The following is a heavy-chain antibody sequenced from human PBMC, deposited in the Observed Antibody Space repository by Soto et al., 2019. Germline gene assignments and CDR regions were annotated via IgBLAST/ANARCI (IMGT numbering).Heavy chain of an antibody. CDR2: IYYSGSS. Sequence: SETLSLTCTVSGGSVSSGSYYWSWIRQPPGNGLEWVGYIYYSGSSNYNPSLKSRVTISVDTSKNQFSLKLSSVTAADTAVYYCGREEWELLGYWGQGTLVTVSS. V-gene: IGHV4-61*01. CDR1: GGSVSSGSYY. J-gene: IGHJ4*02. CDR3: GREEWELLGY. D-gene: IGHD1-26*01.